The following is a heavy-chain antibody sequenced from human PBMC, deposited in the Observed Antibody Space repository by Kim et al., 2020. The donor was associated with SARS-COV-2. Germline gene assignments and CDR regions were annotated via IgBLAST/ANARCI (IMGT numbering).Heavy chain of an antibody. V-gene: IGHV3-21*01. CDR2: ISSGSSDI. J-gene: IGHJ4*02. CDR1: GFTFNTYY. D-gene: IGHD5-12*01. Sequence: GGSLRLSCAASGFTFNTYYMSWVRQAPGKGLEWVSSISSGSSDINYADSVRGRFTISRDNAKNSLFLQIDSLRDEDTAVYYCARGERDGYDYSGRYWGQG. CDR3: ARGERDGYDYSGRY.